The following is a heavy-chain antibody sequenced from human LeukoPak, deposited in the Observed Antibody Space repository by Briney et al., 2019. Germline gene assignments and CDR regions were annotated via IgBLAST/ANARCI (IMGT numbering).Heavy chain of an antibody. CDR3: AKDRHYDNSANHYESES. D-gene: IGHD3-22*01. V-gene: IGHV3-23*01. CDR2: IAGGDDR. Sequence: GGSLRLSCAASGFIFSPYAMSWVRQAPGKGLEWVAGIAGGDDRFYADSVKGRFSISRDNSKNTLYLQMNSLRAEDTAVYYCAKDRHYDNSANHYESESWGQGTLVTVSS. CDR1: GFIFSPYA. J-gene: IGHJ5*02.